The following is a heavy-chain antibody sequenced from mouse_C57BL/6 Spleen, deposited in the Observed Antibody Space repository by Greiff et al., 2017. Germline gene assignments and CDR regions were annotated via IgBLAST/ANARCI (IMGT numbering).Heavy chain of an antibody. CDR3: ARRAPYGYAMDY. CDR1: GYAFSSSW. D-gene: IGHD1-1*01. Sequence: QVQLQQSGPELVKPGASVKISCTASGYAFSSSWMNWVKQRPGKGLEWIGRIYPGDGDTNYNGKFKGKATLTADKSSSTAYMQLSSLASEDAAVYFCARRAPYGYAMDYWGQGTSVTVSS. V-gene: IGHV1-82*01. CDR2: IYPGDGDT. J-gene: IGHJ4*01.